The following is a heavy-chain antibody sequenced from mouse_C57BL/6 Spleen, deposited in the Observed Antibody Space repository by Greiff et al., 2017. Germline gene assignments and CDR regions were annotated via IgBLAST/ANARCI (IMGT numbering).Heavy chain of an antibody. V-gene: IGHV2-9-1*01. CDR2: IWTGGGT. CDR3: ARNSDYGSSYAYFDY. D-gene: IGHD1-1*01. Sequence: QVQLQQSGPGLVAPSQSLSITCTVSGFSLTSYAISWVRQPPGKGLEWLGVIWTGGGTNYNSALKSRLSISKDNSKSQVFLKMNSLQTDDTARYYCARNSDYGSSYAYFDYWRQGTPLTVSS. J-gene: IGHJ2*01. CDR1: GFSLTSYA.